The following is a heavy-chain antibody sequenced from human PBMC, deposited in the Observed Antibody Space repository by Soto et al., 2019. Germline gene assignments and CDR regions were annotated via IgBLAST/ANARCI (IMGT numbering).Heavy chain of an antibody. Sequence: QLRVQESGPGQVKPSVTLSLTCTVSGGSITSHHYYWGWVRQPPGKGLEWIGSIYSGGNTYYNPSLRSRVTIIVDTAENQISLKLSSVTATDTAVYYCGSGPSTTWIDNWGLGTQVSVSS. J-gene: IGHJ4*02. CDR3: GSGPSTTWIDN. CDR1: GGSITSHHYY. D-gene: IGHD1-1*01. V-gene: IGHV4-39*01. CDR2: IYSGGNT.